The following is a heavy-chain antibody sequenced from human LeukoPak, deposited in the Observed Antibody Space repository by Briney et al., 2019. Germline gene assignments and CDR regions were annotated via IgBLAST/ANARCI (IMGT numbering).Heavy chain of an antibody. V-gene: IGHV1-3*01. CDR3: AREVGCSSTSCYNNDYYYYGMDV. Sequence: ASVKVSCKASGYTFTSYAMHWVRQAPGQRLEWMGWINAGNGNTKYSQKFQGRVTMTRDTSTSTVYMELSSLRSEDTAVYYCAREVGCSSTSCYNNDYYYYGMDVWGQGTTVTVSS. D-gene: IGHD2-2*01. CDR2: INAGNGNT. CDR1: GYTFTSYA. J-gene: IGHJ6*02.